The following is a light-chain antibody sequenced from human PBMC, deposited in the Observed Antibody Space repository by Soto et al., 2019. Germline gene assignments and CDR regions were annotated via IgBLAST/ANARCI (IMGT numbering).Light chain of an antibody. CDR3: QQYGGSPIT. J-gene: IGKJ5*01. CDR1: QSVSSSS. Sequence: VLTQSACPLSWSPGERATLSCGASQSVSSSSLAWYQQKSGQAPRLLIHDASSRATGIPDRFSGSLYGTDFNLTISRLETEDFAVYYCQQYGGSPITFGQGTRLEI. CDR2: DAS. V-gene: IGKV3-20*01.